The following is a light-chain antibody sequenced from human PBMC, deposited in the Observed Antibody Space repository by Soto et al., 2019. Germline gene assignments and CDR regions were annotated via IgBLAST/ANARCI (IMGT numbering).Light chain of an antibody. CDR2: DAS. CDR3: QQYDNLPLT. J-gene: IGKJ4*01. V-gene: IGKV1-33*01. CDR1: QSIGSR. Sequence: DIQMTQSPSTLSASVGDRVTITCRASQSIGSRLAWYQQKPGKAPKLLIYDASNLETGVPSRFSGSGSGTDFTFTISSLQPEDIATYYCQQYDNLPLTFGGGTKVDIK.